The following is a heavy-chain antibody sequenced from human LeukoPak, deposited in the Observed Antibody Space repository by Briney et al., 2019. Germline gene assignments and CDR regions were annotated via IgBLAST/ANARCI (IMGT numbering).Heavy chain of an antibody. Sequence: SETLSLTCTVSGGSISSSSYYWGWIRQPPGKGLEWIGSIYYSGSTYYNPSLKSRVTISVDTSKNQFSLKLSSVTAADTAVYYCARNYYDSSGYPGYAFDIWGQGTMVTVSS. J-gene: IGHJ3*02. CDR1: GGSISSSSYY. CDR2: IYYSGST. V-gene: IGHV4-39*01. D-gene: IGHD3-22*01. CDR3: ARNYYDSSGYPGYAFDI.